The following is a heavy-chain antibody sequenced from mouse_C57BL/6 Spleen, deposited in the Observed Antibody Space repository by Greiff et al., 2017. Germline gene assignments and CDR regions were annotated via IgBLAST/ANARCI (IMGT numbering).Heavy chain of an antibody. J-gene: IGHJ2*01. V-gene: IGHV5-6*01. Sequence: EVHLVESGGDLVKPGGSLKLSCAASGFTFSSYGMSWVRQTPDKRLEWVATISSGGSYTYYPDSVKGRFTISRDNAKNTLYLQMSSLKSEDTAMYYCARHDYDGTGNYFDYWGQGTTLTVSS. CDR3: ARHDYDGTGNYFDY. CDR2: ISSGGSYT. CDR1: GFTFSSYG. D-gene: IGHD2-4*01.